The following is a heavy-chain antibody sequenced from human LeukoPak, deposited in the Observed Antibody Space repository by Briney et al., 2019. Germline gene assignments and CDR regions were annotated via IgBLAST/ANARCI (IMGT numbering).Heavy chain of an antibody. D-gene: IGHD2-15*01. CDR3: ARVIGWSLFDC. V-gene: IGHV3-33*01. Sequence: GGSLRLSCAASGFTFSSYGMHWVRQAPGKGLEWVAVIWYDGSKEYLADSVKGRFTISRDNSKNTVYLQMNSLNTEDTAVYYCARVIGWSLFDCWGQGTLVTVSS. J-gene: IGHJ4*02. CDR2: IWYDGSKE. CDR1: GFTFSSYG.